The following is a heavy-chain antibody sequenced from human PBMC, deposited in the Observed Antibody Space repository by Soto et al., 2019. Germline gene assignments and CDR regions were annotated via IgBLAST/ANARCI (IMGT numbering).Heavy chain of an antibody. CDR1: GYSFTSYW. V-gene: IGHV5-51*03. CDR2: IYPGDSDT. J-gene: IGHJ6*02. Sequence: EVQLVQSGAEVKKPGESLKISCKGSGYSFTSYWIGWVRQMPGKGLESMGIIYPGDSDTRYSPSFQGQVTISADKSISTAYLQWSSLKASETAMYYCAHPRTSTRPSHRMAVWRQGTTVPVPS. CDR3: AHPRTSTRPSHRMAV.